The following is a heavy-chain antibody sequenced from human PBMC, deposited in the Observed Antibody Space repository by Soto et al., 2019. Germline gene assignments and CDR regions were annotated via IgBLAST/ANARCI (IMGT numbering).Heavy chain of an antibody. D-gene: IGHD2-2*01. J-gene: IGHJ6*02. Sequence: SVKVSCKASGGPCSSYAISCVRKPTGQGLELMGGIIPIFGTAKYAQKFPVRVTIXADESTSTANMVLSSLRSEDTSVDYCARGLSNIVVVPASWYYCYGMDVLTPGTRVTVAS. CDR2: IIPIFGTA. V-gene: IGHV1-69*13. CDR1: GGPCSSYA. CDR3: ARGLSNIVVVPASWYYCYGMDV.